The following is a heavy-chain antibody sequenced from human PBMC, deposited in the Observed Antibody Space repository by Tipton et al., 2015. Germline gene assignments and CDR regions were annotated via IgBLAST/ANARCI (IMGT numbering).Heavy chain of an antibody. CDR3: AREPLVTGSGYSY. V-gene: IGHV1-18*01. J-gene: IGHJ4*02. CDR1: GYTFTSYG. D-gene: IGHD3-22*01. Sequence: QSGAEVKQPGASVKVSCMASGYTFTSYGISWVRQAPGQGLEWMGWISAYNGNTNYAQKLQDRVTMTTDTSTCTAYMELRSLRSDDTAVYYCAREPLVTGSGYSYWDQGTLVTVSS. CDR2: ISAYNGNT.